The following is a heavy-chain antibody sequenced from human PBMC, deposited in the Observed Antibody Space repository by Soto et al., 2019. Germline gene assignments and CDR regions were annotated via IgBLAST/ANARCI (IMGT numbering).Heavy chain of an antibody. V-gene: IGHV3-9*01. J-gene: IGHJ6*03. Sequence: DVQLVESGGGLVQPGRSLRLSCAASGFTFDDYAMHWVRQAPGKGLEWVSGISWNSGSIGYADSVKGRFTISRDNAKNSLYLQMNSLRAEDTALYYCAKADYGDSTGYYYYYMDVWGKGTTVTVSS. D-gene: IGHD4-17*01. CDR2: ISWNSGSI. CDR1: GFTFDDYA. CDR3: AKADYGDSTGYYYYYMDV.